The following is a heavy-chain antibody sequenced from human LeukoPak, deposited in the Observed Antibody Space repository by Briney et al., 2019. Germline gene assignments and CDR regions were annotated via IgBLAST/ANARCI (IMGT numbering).Heavy chain of an antibody. CDR1: GFTFSSYA. CDR3: ARGIGYNRLDSFDI. D-gene: IGHD5-24*01. V-gene: IGHV3-30-3*01. J-gene: IGHJ3*02. CDR2: ISYDGSNK. Sequence: PGGSLRLSCAASGFTFSSYAMNWVRQAPGKGLEWVAVISYDGSNKYYADSVKGRFTISRDNSKNTLYLQMNSLRAEDTAVYYCARGIGYNRLDSFDIWGQGTMVTVSS.